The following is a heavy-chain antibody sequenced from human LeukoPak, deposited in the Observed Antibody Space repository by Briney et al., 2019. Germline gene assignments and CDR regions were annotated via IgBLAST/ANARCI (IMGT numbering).Heavy chain of an antibody. CDR2: TNNDGSST. J-gene: IGHJ4*02. D-gene: IGHD3-10*02. CDR3: TRSVFPYYFDC. Sequence: GGSLRLSCVASGFTFSNYWIHWVRQAPGKGLEWVSRTNNDGSSTTYADFVKGRFTSSRDNAKNTLYLQMDSLRAEDTAVYYCTRSVFPYYFDCWGQGTLVTVSS. CDR1: GFTFSNYW. V-gene: IGHV3-74*01.